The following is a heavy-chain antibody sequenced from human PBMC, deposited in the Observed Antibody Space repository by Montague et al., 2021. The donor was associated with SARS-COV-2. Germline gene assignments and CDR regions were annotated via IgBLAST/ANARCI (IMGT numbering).Heavy chain of an antibody. CDR3: ARVGRGSSWYEVAFDI. J-gene: IGHJ3*02. D-gene: IGHD6-13*01. Sequence: SETRSLTCTVSGGSISRYSWTWIRQPPGKGLEWIGYIYNSGSTNYDPSLTSRVTISVDTSKNQFSLKLSSVAAADTAVYYCARVGRGSSWYEVAFDIWGQGTMVTVS. CDR1: GGSISRYS. CDR2: IYNSGST. V-gene: IGHV4-59*01.